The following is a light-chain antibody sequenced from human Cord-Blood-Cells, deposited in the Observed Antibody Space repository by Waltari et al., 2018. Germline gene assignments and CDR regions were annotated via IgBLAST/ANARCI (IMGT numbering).Light chain of an antibody. CDR2: DAS. Sequence: DIQMTQSPSSLSASVGDRVTITCQASQDIRNYLNWYQQKPGKAPKRLIYDASNLETGVPSRFSGSGSGTDFTFTISSLQPEDIATYYCQQYDNLPTFGQGTRLEIK. CDR3: QQYDNLPT. J-gene: IGKJ5*01. V-gene: IGKV1-33*01. CDR1: QDIRNY.